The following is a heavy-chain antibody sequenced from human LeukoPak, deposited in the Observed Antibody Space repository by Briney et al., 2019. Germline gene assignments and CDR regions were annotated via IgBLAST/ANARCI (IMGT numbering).Heavy chain of an antibody. D-gene: IGHD3-16*02. CDR1: GGSISSGDYY. V-gene: IGHV4-30-4*08. CDR3: ASYMITFGGVIADAFDI. CDR2: IYYSGST. Sequence: SETLSLTCTVSGGSISSGDYYWSWIRQPPGKGLEWFGYIYYSGSTYYNPSLKSRVTISVDTSKNQFSLKLSSVTAADTAVYYCASYMITFGGVIADAFDIWGQGTMVTVSS. J-gene: IGHJ3*02.